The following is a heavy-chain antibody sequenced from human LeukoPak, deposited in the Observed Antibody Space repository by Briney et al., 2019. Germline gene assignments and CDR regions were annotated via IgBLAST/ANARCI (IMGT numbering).Heavy chain of an antibody. CDR3: ARRRTYDILTGYPQYYFDY. D-gene: IGHD3-9*01. V-gene: IGHV4-39*01. CDR1: GGSISTSPYY. CDR2: IYYSGNT. J-gene: IGHJ4*02. Sequence: PLETLSLTCSVSGGSISTSPYYWGWIRQPPRKGLEWIGDIYYSGNTYYNPSFKSRVTISVDTSKNQVSLKVTSVTAADTALYYCARRRTYDILTGYPQYYFDYWGQGALVTVSS.